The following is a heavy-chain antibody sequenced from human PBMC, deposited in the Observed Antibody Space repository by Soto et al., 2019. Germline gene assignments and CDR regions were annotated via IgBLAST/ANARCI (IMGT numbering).Heavy chain of an antibody. J-gene: IGHJ4*02. Sequence: QVQLQESGPGLVKPSETLSLTCSVSGGSVSSGSYFWNWIRQPPGKGLEWIGYIFYSENVNYTPSLKSRLTISLGTSKNQCSLKLTSVTAAETAVYYCARGSSPNYGGNSIDNWGQGTLVTVSS. CDR1: GGSVSSGSYF. D-gene: IGHD4-17*01. CDR2: IFYSENV. CDR3: ARGSSPNYGGNSIDN. V-gene: IGHV4-61*01.